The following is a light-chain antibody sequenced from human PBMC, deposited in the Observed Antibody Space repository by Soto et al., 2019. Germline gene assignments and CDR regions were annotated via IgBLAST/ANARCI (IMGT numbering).Light chain of an antibody. CDR1: SSDVGGYDY. J-gene: IGLJ1*01. Sequence: QSALAQPASVSGSPGQSITISCTGSSSDVGGYDYVSWYQQHPGKAPKLMIYKVSNRPSGVSNRFSGSKSGSTASLTISGLQXEDEADYYCSSYSSRSTPPYVFGTGTKVTVL. CDR2: KVS. V-gene: IGLV2-14*01. CDR3: SSYSSRSTPPYV.